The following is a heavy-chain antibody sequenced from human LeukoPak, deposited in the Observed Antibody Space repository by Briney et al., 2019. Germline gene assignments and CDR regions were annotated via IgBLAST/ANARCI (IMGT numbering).Heavy chain of an antibody. CDR3: AMGAGGDSDY. CDR2: ISYDGSNK. V-gene: IGHV3-30*03. Sequence: GGSLRLSCAASGFTFSSYGMHWVRQAPGKGLEWVAVISYDGSNKYYADSVKGRFTISRDNSKNTLYLQMNSLRAGDTAVYYCAMGAGGDSDYWGQGTLVTVSS. CDR1: GFTFSSYG. D-gene: IGHD2-21*01. J-gene: IGHJ4*02.